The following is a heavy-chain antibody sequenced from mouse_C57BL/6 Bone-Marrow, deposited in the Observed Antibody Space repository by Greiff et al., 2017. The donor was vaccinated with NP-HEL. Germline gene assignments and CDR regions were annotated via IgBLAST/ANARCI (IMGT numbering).Heavy chain of an antibody. CDR2: ISNGGGST. CDR3: ARHGGVYAMDY. J-gene: IGHJ4*01. CDR1: GFTFSDYY. V-gene: IGHV5-12*01. Sequence: EVKLMESGGGLVQPGGSLKLSCAASGFTFSDYYMYWVRQTPEKRLEWVAYISNGGGSTYYPDTVKGRFTISRDNAKNTLYLQMSRLKSEDTAMYYCARHGGVYAMDYWGQGTSVTVSS.